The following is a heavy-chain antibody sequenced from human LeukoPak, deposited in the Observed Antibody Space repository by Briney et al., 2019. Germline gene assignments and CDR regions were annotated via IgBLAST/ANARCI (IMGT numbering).Heavy chain of an antibody. CDR2: IYYSGST. Sequence: SETLSLTCAVSGYSITSGYDWGWIRQPPGKGLEWIGYIYYSGSTNYNPSLKSRVTISVDTSKNQFSLKLSSVTAADTAVYYCARGRSLDYWGQGTLVTVSS. CDR3: ARGRSLDY. D-gene: IGHD5-24*01. CDR1: GYSITSGYD. V-gene: IGHV4-61*01. J-gene: IGHJ4*02.